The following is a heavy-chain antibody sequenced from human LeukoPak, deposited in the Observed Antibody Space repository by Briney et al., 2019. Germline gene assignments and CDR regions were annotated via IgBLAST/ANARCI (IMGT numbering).Heavy chain of an antibody. CDR1: GGSISNYY. Sequence: SETLSLTCTVSGGSISNYYWSWIRRPPGEGLEWIGYIYDNGNTNYNPSLKSRVTISVDTSKNQFSLKLSSVTAADTAVYYCARGGGGFGYTSGWYFDNWGQGTLVTASS. CDR2: IYDNGNT. V-gene: IGHV4-59*01. J-gene: IGHJ4*02. D-gene: IGHD6-19*01. CDR3: ARGGGGFGYTSGWYFDN.